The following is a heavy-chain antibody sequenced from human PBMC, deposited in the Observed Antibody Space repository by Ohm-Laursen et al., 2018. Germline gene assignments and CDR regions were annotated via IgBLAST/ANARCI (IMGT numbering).Heavy chain of an antibody. CDR2: MYSSGST. CDR1: GGSISNYY. V-gene: IGHV4-4*07. Sequence: SETLSLTCNVSGGSISNYYWSWIRQPAGKGLEWVGRMYSSGSTNYNPSLKSRVTMSFDTSKNQFSLKLSSVTAADTVVYYCARGYYGRGDSWGQGTLVTVSS. J-gene: IGHJ4*02. D-gene: IGHD3-10*01. CDR3: ARGYYGRGDS.